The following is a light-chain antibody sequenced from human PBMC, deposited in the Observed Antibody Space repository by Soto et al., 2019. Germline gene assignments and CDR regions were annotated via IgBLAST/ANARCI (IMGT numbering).Light chain of an antibody. CDR2: AGS. CDR1: QSISIN. J-gene: IGKJ1*01. V-gene: IGKV3D-15*01. CDR3: QQFRNWPWT. Sequence: DIVITQSPATLSVSPGDSFTLSCRASQSISINLAWYQHKPGQAPRLLIHAGSTRATGIPARISGSGSGTEFTLTISSLQSEDFAVYYCQQFRNWPWTFGQGTKVDI.